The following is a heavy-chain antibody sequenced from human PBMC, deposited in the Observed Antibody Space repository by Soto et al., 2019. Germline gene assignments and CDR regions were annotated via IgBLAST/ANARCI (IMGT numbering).Heavy chain of an antibody. D-gene: IGHD6-13*01. V-gene: IGHV4-30-4*01. J-gene: IGHJ4*02. Sequence: SETLSLTCTVSGCSISSGEYYWSWIRQPPGQGLEWVGYIFYSGSTYYNPSLKSRLIISVDTSKNQFSLKLTAVTAADTAVYYCARGTPQLVRYWGQGTLVTVSS. CDR3: ARGTPQLVRY. CDR1: GCSISSGEYY. CDR2: IFYSGST.